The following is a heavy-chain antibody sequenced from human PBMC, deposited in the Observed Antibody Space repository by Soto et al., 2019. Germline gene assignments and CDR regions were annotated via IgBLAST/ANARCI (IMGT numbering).Heavy chain of an antibody. CDR2: ISAYNGNT. J-gene: IGHJ4*02. D-gene: IGHD5-18*01. CDR3: ASSLLVGYGLEGESD. V-gene: IGHV1-18*01. CDR1: GYTFTSYG. Sequence: QVQLVQSGAEVKKPGASVKVSCKASGYTFTSYGISWVRQAPGQGLEWMGWISAYNGNTNYAQKLQGRVTMTTDTATSTAYMELRSLRSDEAAVYYCASSLLVGYGLEGESDWGQGTLVTVSS.